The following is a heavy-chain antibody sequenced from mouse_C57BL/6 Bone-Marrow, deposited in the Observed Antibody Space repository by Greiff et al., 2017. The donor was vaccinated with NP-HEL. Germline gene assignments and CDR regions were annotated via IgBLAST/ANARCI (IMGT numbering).Heavy chain of an antibody. CDR1: GYTFTDYY. D-gene: IGHD2-3*01. V-gene: IGHV1-76*01. CDR3: AREGPDGYSDY. Sequence: QVQLQQSGAELVRPGASVKLSCKASGYTFTDYYINWVKQRPGQGLAWIARIYPGSGNTYYNEKFKGKATLTAEKSSSTAYMQLSSLTSEDSAVYFCAREGPDGYSDYWGQGTTLTVSS. CDR2: IYPGSGNT. J-gene: IGHJ2*01.